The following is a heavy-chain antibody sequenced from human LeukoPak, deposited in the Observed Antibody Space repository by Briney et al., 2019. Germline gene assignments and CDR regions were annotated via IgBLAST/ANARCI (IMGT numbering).Heavy chain of an antibody. V-gene: IGHV4-34*01. CDR1: GGSFSGYY. D-gene: IGHD3-10*01. Sequence: PSETLSLTCAVYGGSFSGYYWSWTRQPPGKGLEWIGEINHSGSTNYNPSLKSRVTISVDTSKNQFSLKLSSVTAADTAVYYCAREGSGSGSSLVDAFDIWGQGTMVTVSS. CDR2: INHSGST. J-gene: IGHJ3*02. CDR3: AREGSGSGSSLVDAFDI.